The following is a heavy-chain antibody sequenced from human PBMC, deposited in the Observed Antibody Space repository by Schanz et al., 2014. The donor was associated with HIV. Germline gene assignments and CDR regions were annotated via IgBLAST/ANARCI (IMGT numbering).Heavy chain of an antibody. CDR2: INPNNGVT. V-gene: IGHV1-2*02. CDR3: ARIRTKGVTGTYD. D-gene: IGHD1-1*01. J-gene: IGHJ4*02. Sequence: QVQLVQSGAEVKKPGASVKVSCKASGYTFTSYDINWVRQATGQGLECMGWINPNNGVTNYAEEFQDRVTMTRDTSISTAYLELSRLTLDDTAVYYCARIRTKGVTGTYDWGQGTLVTVSS. CDR1: GYTFTSYD.